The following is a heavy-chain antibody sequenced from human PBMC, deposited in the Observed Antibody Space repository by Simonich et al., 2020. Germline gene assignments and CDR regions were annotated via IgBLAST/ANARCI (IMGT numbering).Heavy chain of an antibody. J-gene: IGHJ6*03. V-gene: IGHV3-7*01. CDR1: GFTFSSYW. CDR2: KKQDGSEK. CDR3: ARDGLGTAYYYYMDV. Sequence: EVQLVESGGGLVQPGGSLRLSCAASGFTFSSYWMSWVRQAPGKGLEWVANKKQDGSEKYYVDSVKGRFTTSRDKAKNSLYLQMNSLRAEDTAVYYCARDGLGTAYYYYMDVWGKGTTVTVSS. D-gene: IGHD7-27*01.